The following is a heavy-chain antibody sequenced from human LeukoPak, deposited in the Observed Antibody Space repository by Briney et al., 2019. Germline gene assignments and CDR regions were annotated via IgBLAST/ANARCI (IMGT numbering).Heavy chain of an antibody. CDR3: AREEYCSSTSCYYWFDP. V-gene: IGHV4-34*01. CDR2: INHSGST. D-gene: IGHD2-2*01. CDR1: GGSFSGYY. J-gene: IGHJ5*02. Sequence: SETLSLTCAVYGGSFSGYYWSWIRQPPGKGLEWIGEINHSGSTNYNPSLKSRVTISVDTSKNQFSLKLSSVTAADTAVYYCAREEYCSSTSCYYWFDPWGQGTLVTVSS.